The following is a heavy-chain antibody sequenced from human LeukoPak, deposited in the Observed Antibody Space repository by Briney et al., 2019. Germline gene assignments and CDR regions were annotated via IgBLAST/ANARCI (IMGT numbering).Heavy chain of an antibody. CDR3: ATAGRIVGATIFDY. CDR2: FDPEDGET. V-gene: IGHV1-24*01. D-gene: IGHD1-26*01. CDR1: GYTLTELS. Sequence: ASVKVSCKVSGYTLTELSMHWVRQAPGKGLEWMGGFDPEDGETIYAQKSQGRVTMTEDTSTDTAYMELSSLRSEDTAVYYCATAGRIVGATIFDYWGQGTLVTVSS. J-gene: IGHJ4*02.